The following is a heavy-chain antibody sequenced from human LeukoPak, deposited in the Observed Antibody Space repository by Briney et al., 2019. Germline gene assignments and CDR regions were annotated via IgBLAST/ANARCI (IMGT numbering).Heavy chain of an antibody. D-gene: IGHD2-15*01. J-gene: IGHJ6*03. CDR1: GYTFTGYY. Sequence: SVKVSCKPSGYTFTGYYMHWVRQAPGQGLEWMGWINPSSGGTNYPQKFQGRVTMTRDTSLSTAYMELSGLRSDDTAVYYCARGVVAATFYYYMDVWDKGTTVTVSS. CDR2: INPSSGGT. CDR3: ARGVVAATFYYYMDV. V-gene: IGHV1-2*02.